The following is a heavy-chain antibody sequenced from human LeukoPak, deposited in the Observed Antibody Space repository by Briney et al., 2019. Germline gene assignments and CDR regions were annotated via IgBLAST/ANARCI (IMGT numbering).Heavy chain of an antibody. CDR1: GFTFSSYS. D-gene: IGHD6-19*01. J-gene: IGHJ6*02. CDR2: ISSSSSYI. Sequence: GGSLRLSCAASGFTFSSYSMNWVRQAPGKGLEWVSSISSSSSYIYYADSVKGRFTISRDNAKNSLYLQINSLRAEDTVVYYCARVIERQWLIPSYYYYGMDVWGQGTTVTVSS. CDR3: ARVIERQWLIPSYYYYGMDV. V-gene: IGHV3-21*01.